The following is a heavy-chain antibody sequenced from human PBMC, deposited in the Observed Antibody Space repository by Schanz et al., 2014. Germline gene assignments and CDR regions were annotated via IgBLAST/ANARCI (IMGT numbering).Heavy chain of an antibody. J-gene: IGHJ6*04. CDR3: ARDLSSLIQGDV. CDR2: ISSSSSYT. D-gene: IGHD2-2*01. CDR1: GFTFTNYA. V-gene: IGHV3-21*05. Sequence: EVQLLESGGGLVQPGGSLRLSCAASGFTFTNYAMTWVRQAPGKGLEWVSYISSSSSYTNYADSVKGRFTISRDNAKNLLYLQMNGLRAEDTAVYFCARDLSSLIQGDVWGKGTTVTVSS.